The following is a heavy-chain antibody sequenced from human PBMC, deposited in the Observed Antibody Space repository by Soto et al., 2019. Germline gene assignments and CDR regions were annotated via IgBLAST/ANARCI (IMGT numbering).Heavy chain of an antibody. Sequence: QVQLQESGPGLVKPSGTLYLTCAVSGVSFTSNNWWTWVRQPPGQGLAWLGEIYRTGSTNYKPSLKSRLTISLDKSENQFSLKVTSLTAADTAVYYCASRDPGTSVDYWGQGTLVTVSS. CDR3: ASRDPGTSVDY. V-gene: IGHV4-4*02. CDR2: IYRTGST. CDR1: GVSFTSNNW. D-gene: IGHD1-7*01. J-gene: IGHJ4*02.